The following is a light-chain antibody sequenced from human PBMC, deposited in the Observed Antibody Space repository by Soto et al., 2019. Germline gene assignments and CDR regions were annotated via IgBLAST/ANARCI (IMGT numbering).Light chain of an antibody. CDR2: AAS. V-gene: IGKV1-39*01. Sequence: SEMTQSPSSRSASVRDRVASTCRASQRISGYLNWYQHKPGKAPDLLIYAASSLQSGVPTRFSGSASGTDFTLTISSLQPEDSANSYCQQPYSTPFAFGSGSKVDI. CDR1: QRISGY. CDR3: QQPYSTPFA. J-gene: IGKJ3*01.